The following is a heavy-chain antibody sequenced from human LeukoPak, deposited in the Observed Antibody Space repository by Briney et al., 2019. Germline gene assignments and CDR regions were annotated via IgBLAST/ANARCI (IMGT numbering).Heavy chain of an antibody. Sequence: GSLRLSCAASGFTFSSYSMNWVRQAPGKGLEWIGDINHSGSTNYNPSLKSRVTISVDTSKNQFSLKLSSVTAADTAVYYCARPRVSSWYWVNSNWFDPWGQGTLVTVSS. J-gene: IGHJ5*02. D-gene: IGHD6-13*01. V-gene: IGHV4-34*01. CDR3: ARPRVSSWYWVNSNWFDP. CDR1: GFTFSSYS. CDR2: INHSGST.